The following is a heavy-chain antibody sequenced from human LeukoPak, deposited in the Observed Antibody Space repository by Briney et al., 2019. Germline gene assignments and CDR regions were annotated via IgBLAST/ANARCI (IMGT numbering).Heavy chain of an antibody. CDR3: ARVAGGSGWYFDL. D-gene: IGHD6-19*01. Sequence: SETLSLTCTVSGGSISSYYWSWIRQPPGKGLEWIGYIYYSGCTNYNPSLKSRVTISVDTSKNQFSLKLSSVTAADTAVYYCARVAGGSGWYFDLWGRGTLVTVSS. J-gene: IGHJ2*01. CDR1: GGSISSYY. CDR2: IYYSGCT. V-gene: IGHV4-59*01.